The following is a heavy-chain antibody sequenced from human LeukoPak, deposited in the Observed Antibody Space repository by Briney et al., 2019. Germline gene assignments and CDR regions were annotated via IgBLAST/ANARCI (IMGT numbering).Heavy chain of an antibody. D-gene: IGHD3-10*01. CDR3: ARGVDYYGV. CDR2: IHHSGST. V-gene: IGHV4-39*07. Sequence: SETLSLTCTVSGGSISSSTYYWGWIRQPPGKGLEWIGSIHHSGSTYYNPSLKSRVTISVDTSKKQFSLKLSSVTAADTAVYYCARGVDYYGVWGQGTLVTVSS. J-gene: IGHJ4*02. CDR1: GGSISSSTYY.